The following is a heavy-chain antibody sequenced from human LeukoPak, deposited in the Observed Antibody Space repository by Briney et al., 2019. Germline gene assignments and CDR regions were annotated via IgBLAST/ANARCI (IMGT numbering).Heavy chain of an antibody. CDR3: ARAPYYDSSGYKN. CDR2: INAGNGNT. CDR1: GYPFTSYA. J-gene: IGHJ4*02. D-gene: IGHD3-22*01. Sequence: ASVKVSCTASGYPFTSYAMHWVRQAPGQRLEWMGWINAGNGNTKYSQKFQGRVTITRDTSASTAYMELSSLRSEDTAVYYCARAPYYDSSGYKNWGQGTLVTVSS. V-gene: IGHV1-3*01.